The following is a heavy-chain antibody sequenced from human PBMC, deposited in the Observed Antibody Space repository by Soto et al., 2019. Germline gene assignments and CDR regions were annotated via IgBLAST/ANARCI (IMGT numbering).Heavy chain of an antibody. CDR3: ARSIAVAGTSIDY. CDR1: GGSFSSYA. Sequence: SVKLSCKACGGSFSSYAISWVRQAPGQGLEWMGGIIPIFGTANYAQKFQGRVTITADESTSTAYMELSSLRSEDTAVYYCARSIAVAGTSIDYWGQGTLVTVSS. V-gene: IGHV1-69*13. J-gene: IGHJ4*02. D-gene: IGHD6-19*01. CDR2: IIPIFGTA.